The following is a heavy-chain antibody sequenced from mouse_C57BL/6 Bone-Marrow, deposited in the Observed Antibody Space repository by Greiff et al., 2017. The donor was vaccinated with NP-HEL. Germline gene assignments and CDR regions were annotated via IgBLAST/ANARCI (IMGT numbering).Heavy chain of an antibody. CDR1: GYAFSSSW. J-gene: IGHJ2*01. CDR3: AGRRTGTD. Sequence: QVQLQQSGPELVKPGASVKISCKASGYAFSSSWMNWVKQRPGKGLEWIGRIYPGDGDTNYNGKFKGKATLTADKSSSTAYMQLSSLTSEDSAVYFCAGRRTGTDWDQGTTITVTS. V-gene: IGHV1-82*01. D-gene: IGHD4-1*01. CDR2: IYPGDGDT.